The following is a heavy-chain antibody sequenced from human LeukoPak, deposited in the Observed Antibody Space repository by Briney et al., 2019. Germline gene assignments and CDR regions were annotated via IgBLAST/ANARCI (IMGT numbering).Heavy chain of an antibody. CDR3: VNLGYSD. D-gene: IGHD1-26*01. CDR2: IKNDGSDK. Sequence: PGGSLRLSCEASGFTFSAAWMTWVRQAPGKGLEWVAAIKNDGSDKYYADSVKGRFTLSRDNAKNSLYLQMNSLRGEDTAVYYGVNLGYSDGGQGTLVTVSS. J-gene: IGHJ4*02. CDR1: GFTFSAAW. V-gene: IGHV3-7*01.